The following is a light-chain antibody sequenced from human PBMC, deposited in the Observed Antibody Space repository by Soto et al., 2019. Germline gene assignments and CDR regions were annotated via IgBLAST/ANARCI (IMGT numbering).Light chain of an antibody. J-gene: IGLJ3*02. CDR2: GNS. CDR1: SSNIGAGYD. CDR3: QSYDSSLSAL. Sequence: QSVLTQPPSVSGAPGQRVTISCTGSSSNIGAGYDVHWYQQLPGTAPKLLIYGNSNRPSGVPDRFSGSKSGTSASLAITGLQAEDEADYNCQSYDSSLSALFGGGTTVTVL. V-gene: IGLV1-40*01.